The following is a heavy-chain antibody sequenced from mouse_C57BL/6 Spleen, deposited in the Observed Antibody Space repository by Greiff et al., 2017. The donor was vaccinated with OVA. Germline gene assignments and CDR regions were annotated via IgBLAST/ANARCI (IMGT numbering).Heavy chain of an antibody. J-gene: IGHJ2*01. V-gene: IGHV1-18*01. D-gene: IGHD3-2*02. CDR2: INPNNGGT. Sequence: EVQGVESGPELVKPGASVKIPCKASGYTFTDYNMDWVKQSHGKSLEWIGDINPNNGGTIYNQKFKGKATLTVDKSSSTAYMELRSLTSEDTAVYYCARGQLRLEYYFDYWGQGTTLTVSS. CDR3: ARGQLRLEYYFDY. CDR1: GYTFTDYN.